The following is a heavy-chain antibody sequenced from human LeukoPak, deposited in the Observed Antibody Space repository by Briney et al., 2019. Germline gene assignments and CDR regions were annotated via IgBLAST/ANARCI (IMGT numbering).Heavy chain of an antibody. Sequence: LPGGSLRLSCAASGFTFSTYWMTWVRQAPGKGLEWVSAISGSGGSTYYADSVKGRFTISRDNSKNTLYLQMNSLRAEDTAVYYCAKGARLDYYDSSGYYDAFDIWGQGTMVTVSS. CDR2: ISGSGGST. CDR3: AKGARLDYYDSSGYYDAFDI. J-gene: IGHJ3*02. V-gene: IGHV3-23*01. D-gene: IGHD3-22*01. CDR1: GFTFSTYW.